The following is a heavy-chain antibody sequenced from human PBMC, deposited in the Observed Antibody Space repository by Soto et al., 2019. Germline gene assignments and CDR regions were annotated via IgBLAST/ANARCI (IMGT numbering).Heavy chain of an antibody. J-gene: IGHJ6*02. D-gene: IGHD5-12*01. Sequence: PGGSLRLSCAASGFTFSSYGMHWVRQAPGKGLEWVAVISYDGSNKYYADSVKGRFTISRDNSKNTLYLQMNSLRAEDTAVYYCAKDVYSGYDQGYYYYYGMDVWGQGTTVTVSS. CDR1: GFTFSSYG. CDR3: AKDVYSGYDQGYYYYYGMDV. CDR2: ISYDGSNK. V-gene: IGHV3-30*18.